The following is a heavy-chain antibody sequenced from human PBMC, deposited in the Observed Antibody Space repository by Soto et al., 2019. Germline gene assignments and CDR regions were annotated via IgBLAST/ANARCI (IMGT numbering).Heavy chain of an antibody. Sequence: GGSLRLSCEASGFNFGAYAMSWVRQAPGKGLEWVSGISGSSSGTYYTDSVKGRFTISRDNSKNTVYLQMNSLRGEDTAVYYCAKDRSENFWVYYYAMDVWGQGT. D-gene: IGHD6-19*01. J-gene: IGHJ6*02. CDR2: ISGSSSGT. CDR3: AKDRSENFWVYYYAMDV. CDR1: GFNFGAYA. V-gene: IGHV3-23*01.